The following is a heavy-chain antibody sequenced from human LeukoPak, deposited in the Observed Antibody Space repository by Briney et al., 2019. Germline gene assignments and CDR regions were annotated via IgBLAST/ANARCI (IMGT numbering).Heavy chain of an antibody. J-gene: IGHJ5*01. Sequence: GGSLRLSCAASGFTFGSYWMHWIRQAPGKGLVWISRIKGDGSHTIYADSVEGRFTISRDNAKNTLFLHMESLRVEGTAVYYCVRDWDHFDFDSWGQGTLVTVAS. V-gene: IGHV3-74*01. D-gene: IGHD1-26*01. CDR1: GFTFGSYW. CDR2: IKGDGSHT. CDR3: VRDWDHFDFDS.